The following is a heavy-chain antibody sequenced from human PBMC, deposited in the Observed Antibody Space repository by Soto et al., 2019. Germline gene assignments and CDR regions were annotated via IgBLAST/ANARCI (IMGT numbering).Heavy chain of an antibody. V-gene: IGHV3-23*01. D-gene: IGHD3-10*01. CDR2: VSGDGYAS. Sequence: EVRLLESGGGLVQPGGSLRLSCAGSGFTFSSNAMSWVRQAPGKGLEWVSNVSGDGYASDYADSVKGRFTVSRHNSKNTLYLQMNRLRAEDTAVYYCAKRHYYGSGSFALATWGQGTLVTVSS. J-gene: IGHJ4*03. CDR3: AKRHYYGSGSFALAT. CDR1: GFTFSSNA.